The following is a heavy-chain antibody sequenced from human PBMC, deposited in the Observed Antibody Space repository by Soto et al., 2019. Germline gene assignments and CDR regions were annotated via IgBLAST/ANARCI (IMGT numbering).Heavy chain of an antibody. CDR1: GFTVSSNH. CDR2: IYADGTK. V-gene: IGHV3-53*01. D-gene: IGHD4-17*01. Sequence: GGSLRLSCAASGFTVSSNHMNWVRQAPGKGLEWVSVIYADGTKHYADSVKGRFTISRDNSKNTLYLQMNSLRAEDTAVYYCARGRYGDYGNDAFDIWGQGTMVTVSS. J-gene: IGHJ3*02. CDR3: ARGRYGDYGNDAFDI.